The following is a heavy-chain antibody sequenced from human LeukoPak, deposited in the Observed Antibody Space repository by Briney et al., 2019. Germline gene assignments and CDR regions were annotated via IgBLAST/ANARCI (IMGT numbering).Heavy chain of an antibody. Sequence: ASVKVSCKASGYTFTSYDINWVRQATGQGLEWMGWMNHNSGNTGYAQKFQVRVTMTSNTSISTAYVELSSLISEDTAVYYCARGSCGPTSCYFYYYYYMDVWGKGTTVTVSS. J-gene: IGHJ6*03. D-gene: IGHD2-2*01. CDR3: ARGSCGPTSCYFYYYYYMDV. CDR1: GYTFTSYD. CDR2: MNHNSGNT. V-gene: IGHV1-8*01.